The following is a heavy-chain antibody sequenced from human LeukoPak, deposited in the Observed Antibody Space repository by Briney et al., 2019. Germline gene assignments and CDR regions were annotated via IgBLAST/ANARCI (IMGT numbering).Heavy chain of an antibody. J-gene: IGHJ4*02. D-gene: IGHD6-13*01. V-gene: IGHV4-61*01. CDR1: GGSVSSGSYY. CDR3: ARRRAAAGTPPIFDY. Sequence: SKTLSLTCTVSGGSVSSGSYYWSWIRQPPGKGLEWIGYIYYSGTTNYNPSLKSRVIISVDTSKDQFSLKLSSVTAADTAMYYCARRRAAAGTPPIFDYWGQGTLVTVSS. CDR2: IYYSGTT.